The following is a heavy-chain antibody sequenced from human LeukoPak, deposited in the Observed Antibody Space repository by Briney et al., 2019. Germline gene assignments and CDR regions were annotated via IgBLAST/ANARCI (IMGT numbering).Heavy chain of an antibody. CDR3: ARVGYCSSTSCYTWGWFDP. D-gene: IGHD2-2*02. Sequence: TGGSLRLSCAASGFNFSSYWMSWVRQAPGKGREWVANIKQGGSEKYYVDSVKGRFTISRDNAKNSLYLQMNSLRGEDTSVYYCARVGYCSSTSCYTWGWFDPWGQGTLVTVSS. CDR1: GFNFSSYW. CDR2: IKQGGSEK. V-gene: IGHV3-7*01. J-gene: IGHJ5*02.